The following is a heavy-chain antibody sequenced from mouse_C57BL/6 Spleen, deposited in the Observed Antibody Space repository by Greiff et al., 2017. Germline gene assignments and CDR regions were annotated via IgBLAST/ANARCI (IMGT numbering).Heavy chain of an antibody. J-gene: IGHJ4*01. CDR1: GYTFTSYW. CDR2: IHPNSGST. Sequence: QVQLQQPGAELVKPGASVKLSCKASGYTFTSYWMHWVKQRPGQGLEWIGMIHPNSGSTNYNEKFKSKATLTVDKSSSTAYMQLSSLTSEDSAVYYCARSGDYDRNYAMDYWGQGTSVTVSS. CDR3: ARSGDYDRNYAMDY. D-gene: IGHD2-4*01. V-gene: IGHV1-64*01.